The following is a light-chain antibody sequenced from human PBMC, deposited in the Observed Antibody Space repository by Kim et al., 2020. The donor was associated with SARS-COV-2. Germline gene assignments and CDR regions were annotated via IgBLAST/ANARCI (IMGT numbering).Light chain of an antibody. CDR1: QGLGSQ. CDR3: QQRRNWPVT. V-gene: IGKV3-11*01. CDR2: DAP. Sequence: EVVLTQSPATLSLSPGERATLSCRASQGLGSQLAWYQQKPGQAPRLVIYDAPNRATGIPARFSGSGSGTDFTLIISSLEPEDFAVYFCQQRRNWPVTFGQGTKVDIK. J-gene: IGKJ1*01.